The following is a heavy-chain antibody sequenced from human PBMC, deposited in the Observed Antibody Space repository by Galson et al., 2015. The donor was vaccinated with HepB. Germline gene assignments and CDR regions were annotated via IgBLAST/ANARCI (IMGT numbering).Heavy chain of an antibody. V-gene: IGHV3-30*18. Sequence: SLRLSCAASGFTFSSCGMHWVRQAPGKGLEWVAVISYDGSNKYYADSVKGRFTISRDNSKNTLYLQMNSLRAEDTAVYYCAKAPLVVPAAKGKGAFDIWGQGTMVTVSS. CDR1: GFTFSSCG. J-gene: IGHJ3*02. CDR3: AKAPLVVPAAKGKGAFDI. D-gene: IGHD2-2*01. CDR2: ISYDGSNK.